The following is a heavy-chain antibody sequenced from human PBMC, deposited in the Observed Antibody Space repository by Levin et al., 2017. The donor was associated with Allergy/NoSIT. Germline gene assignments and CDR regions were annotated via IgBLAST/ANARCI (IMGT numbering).Heavy chain of an antibody. V-gene: IGHV3-15*01. CDR1: GFIFNDAW. CDR2: IKSKTEGETT. D-gene: IGHD3-22*01. J-gene: IGHJ4*02. Sequence: GGSLRLSCSASGFIFNDAWMSWVRQAPGKGLEWIGRIKSKTEGETTDYAAPVKGRFTISRDDSINTLFLQMNSLKTEDTAVYYCATPSPRKVYHSDYSGYNFDCWGQGTLVTVSS. CDR3: ATPSPRKVYHSDYSGYNFDC.